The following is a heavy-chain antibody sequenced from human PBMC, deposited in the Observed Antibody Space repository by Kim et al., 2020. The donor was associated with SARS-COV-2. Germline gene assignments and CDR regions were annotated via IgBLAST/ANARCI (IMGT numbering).Heavy chain of an antibody. CDR3: ARPLYYDILTGYLDAFDI. V-gene: IGHV5-51*01. D-gene: IGHD3-9*01. CDR2: IYPGDSDT. J-gene: IGHJ3*02. Sequence: GESLKISCKGSGYSFTSYWIGWVRQMPGKGLEWMGIIYPGDSDTRYSPSFQGQVTISADKSISTAYLQWSSLKASDTAMYYCARPLYYDILTGYLDAFDIWGQGTMVTVSS. CDR1: GYSFTSYW.